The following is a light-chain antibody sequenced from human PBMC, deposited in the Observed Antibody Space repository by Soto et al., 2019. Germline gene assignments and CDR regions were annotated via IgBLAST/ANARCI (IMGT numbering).Light chain of an antibody. CDR1: QSISTY. Sequence: DIQMTQSPSSLSASVGDRVTITCRSSQSISTYLNWYQHKPGKAPNLLIYGSSSLQSGVPSRFSGSGSGTDFTLTISSLQPGDFATYYCQQSYNTPNTFGQGTKVDIK. V-gene: IGKV1-39*01. CDR3: QQSYNTPNT. J-gene: IGKJ2*01. CDR2: GSS.